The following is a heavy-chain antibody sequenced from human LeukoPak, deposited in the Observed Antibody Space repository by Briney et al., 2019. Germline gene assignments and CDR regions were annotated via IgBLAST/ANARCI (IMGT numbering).Heavy chain of an antibody. Sequence: GGSLRISCAASGFNFDAYAMSWVRQAPGKGLEWVSGISKGGRTTFYTDSVKGRFTISRDNSKNTLHLQMNRLRAEDTALYYCAKDHDNTDYYYYFDSWGQGTLVTVSS. CDR3: AKDHDNTDYYYYFDS. CDR2: ISKGGRTT. CDR1: GFNFDAYA. J-gene: IGHJ4*02. D-gene: IGHD2-21*01. V-gene: IGHV3-23*01.